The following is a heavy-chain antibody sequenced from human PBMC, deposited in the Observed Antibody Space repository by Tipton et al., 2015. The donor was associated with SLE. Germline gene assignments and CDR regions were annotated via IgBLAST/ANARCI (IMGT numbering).Heavy chain of an antibody. CDR3: AGAGGAMLLAVVDFYQFYGMAV. CDR2: VYHTGST. J-gene: IGHJ6*02. V-gene: IGHV4-59*01. D-gene: IGHD2-2*01. CDR1: DGSIKNYY. Sequence: TLSLTCTVPDGSIKNYYWSWLRKPPGKGLEWIGHVYHTGSTNYSPSLKSRVTISMVTSKNQFSLRLTSVTAADTAVYYCAGAGGAMLLAVVDFYQFYGMAVWGQGTPVTVSS.